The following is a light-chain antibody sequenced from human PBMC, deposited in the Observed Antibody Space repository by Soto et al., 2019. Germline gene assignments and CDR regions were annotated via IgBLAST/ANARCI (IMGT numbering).Light chain of an antibody. CDR3: SSYTSSSTLLYV. Sequence: QSALTQPASVSGSPGQSITIYCTGTSRDFGGYNYVSWYQQHPGKAPKLMIYDVSNRPSGVSNRFSGSKSGNTASLTISGLQAEDEADYYCSSYTSSSTLLYVFGTGTKVTVL. CDR2: DVS. J-gene: IGLJ1*01. V-gene: IGLV2-14*01. CDR1: SRDFGGYNY.